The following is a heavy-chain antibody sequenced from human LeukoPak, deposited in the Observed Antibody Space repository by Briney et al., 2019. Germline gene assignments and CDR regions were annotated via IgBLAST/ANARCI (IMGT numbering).Heavy chain of an antibody. V-gene: IGHV4-59*01. J-gene: IGHJ3*02. CDR3: ARGNSGAFDI. D-gene: IGHD1-7*01. CDR1: GGSISSYY. CDR2: VYYTGDT. Sequence: SETLSLTCTVSGGSISSYYWSWIRQPPGKGLEWIGFVYYTGDTNYNPSLKSRVSISGDTSKNQFSLRLSSVTAADTAVYYCARGNSGAFDIWGQGTMVTVSS.